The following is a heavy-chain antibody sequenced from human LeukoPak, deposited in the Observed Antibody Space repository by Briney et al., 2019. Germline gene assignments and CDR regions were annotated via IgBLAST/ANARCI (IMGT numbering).Heavy chain of an antibody. Sequence: GGSLRLSCAASGFTFSNYDMSWVRQAPGKGLEWVSAISGSGGSTYYADSVKGRFTISRDNSKYTLYLQMNSLRAEDTAVYCCARKWLLRRIEAFDIWGQGTMVTVSS. CDR3: ARKWLLRRIEAFDI. D-gene: IGHD3-22*01. J-gene: IGHJ3*02. CDR2: ISGSGGST. CDR1: GFTFSNYD. V-gene: IGHV3-23*01.